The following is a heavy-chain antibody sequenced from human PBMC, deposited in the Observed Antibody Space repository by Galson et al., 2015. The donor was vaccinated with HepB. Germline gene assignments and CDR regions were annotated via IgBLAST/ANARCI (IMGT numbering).Heavy chain of an antibody. Sequence: SLRLSCAASGFTFSSFEVSWVRQAPGKGLEWVSYITGSGDSKHYAEFLRGRFTISRDNAKNLLYLQMNSLRPEDTAVYYCAREITPTPDTLDIWGQGTMVTVS. CDR2: ITGSGDSK. J-gene: IGHJ3*02. CDR1: GFTFSSFE. CDR3: AREITPTPDTLDI. V-gene: IGHV3-48*03.